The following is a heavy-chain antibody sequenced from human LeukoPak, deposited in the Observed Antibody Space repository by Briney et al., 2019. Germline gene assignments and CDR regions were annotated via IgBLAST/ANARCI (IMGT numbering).Heavy chain of an antibody. Sequence: ASVKASCKASGYTFTSYGISWVRQAPGQGLEWMGWISAYNGNTNYAQKLQGRVTMTTDTSTSTAYMELRSLRSDDTAVYYCARDTYYDILTGYRGSIDYWGQGTLVTVSS. CDR1: GYTFTSYG. V-gene: IGHV1-18*01. J-gene: IGHJ4*02. CDR2: ISAYNGNT. CDR3: ARDTYYDILTGYRGSIDY. D-gene: IGHD3-9*01.